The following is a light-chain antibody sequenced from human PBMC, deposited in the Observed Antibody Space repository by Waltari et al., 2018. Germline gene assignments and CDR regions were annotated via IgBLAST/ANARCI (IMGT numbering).Light chain of an antibody. CDR1: SSNLGSNT. J-gene: IGLJ2*01. Sequence: QSVLTQPPSASGTPGQRVTISCSGSSSNLGSNTVNWYQPPPGTAPKLLIYSNNQRPSGVPDRFSGSKSGTSASLAISGLQSEDEADYYCAAWDDSLNGHVVFGGGTKLTVL. CDR3: AAWDDSLNGHVV. V-gene: IGLV1-44*01. CDR2: SNN.